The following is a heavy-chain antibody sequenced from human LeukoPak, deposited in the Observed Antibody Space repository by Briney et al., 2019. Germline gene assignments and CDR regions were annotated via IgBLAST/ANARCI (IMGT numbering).Heavy chain of an antibody. V-gene: IGHV4-34*01. Sequence: QSSETLSLTCAVYGGSFSGYYWSWIRQPPGKGLEWIGEINHSGSTNYNPSLKSRVTISVDTSKNQFSLKLSSVTAADTAVYYCARVGGSGRAGMDVWGQGTTVTVSS. CDR1: GGSFSGYY. CDR2: INHSGST. J-gene: IGHJ6*02. CDR3: ARVGGSGRAGMDV. D-gene: IGHD3-10*01.